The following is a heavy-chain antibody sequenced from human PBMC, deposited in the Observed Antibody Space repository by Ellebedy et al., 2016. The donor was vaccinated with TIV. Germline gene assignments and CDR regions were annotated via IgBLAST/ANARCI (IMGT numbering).Heavy chain of an antibody. CDR1: GYTFTRYY. CDR3: ARAPPPRGDRSADAFDI. V-gene: IGHV1-46*01. CDR2: VNPSGGST. J-gene: IGHJ3*02. Sequence: AASVKVSCKASGYTFTRYYMHWVRQAPGQGLEWMGIVNPSGGSTSYAQNFQGRVTITADKSTSTAYMELSSLRSEDTAVYYCARAPPPRGDRSADAFDIWGQGTMVTVSS. D-gene: IGHD7-27*01.